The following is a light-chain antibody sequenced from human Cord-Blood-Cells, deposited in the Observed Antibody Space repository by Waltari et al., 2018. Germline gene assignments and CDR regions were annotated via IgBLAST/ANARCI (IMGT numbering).Light chain of an antibody. CDR1: QSVSSN. CDR3: QQYNNWPPWT. Sequence: EIVMTQSPATLSVSPGERATLSCRASQSVSSNLASYQQKPGQAPRPLIYGAPTRATGIPARFSGSGSGTEFTLTISSLQSEDFAVYYCQQYNNWPPWTFGQGTKVEIK. CDR2: GAP. J-gene: IGKJ1*01. V-gene: IGKV3-15*01.